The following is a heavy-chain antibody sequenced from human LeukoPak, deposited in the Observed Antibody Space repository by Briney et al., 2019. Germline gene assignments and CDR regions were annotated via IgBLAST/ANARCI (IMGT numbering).Heavy chain of an antibody. Sequence: SQTLSFTCTVSGGSISSGSYCWSWIRQPAGKGLEWIGRIYTSGSTNYNPSLKSRVTISVDTSKNQFSLKLNSVTAADTAMYYCARGPYCSGGSCYSDNWFDPWGQGTLVTVSS. CDR2: IYTSGST. V-gene: IGHV4-61*02. J-gene: IGHJ5*02. CDR1: GGSISSGSYC. D-gene: IGHD2-15*01. CDR3: ARGPYCSGGSCYSDNWFDP.